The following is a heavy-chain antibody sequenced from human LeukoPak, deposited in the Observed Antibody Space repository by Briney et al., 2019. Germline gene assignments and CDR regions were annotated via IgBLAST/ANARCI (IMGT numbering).Heavy chain of an antibody. J-gene: IGHJ4*02. D-gene: IGHD6-19*01. CDR2: INHSGST. V-gene: IGHV4-34*01. CDR1: GASFSGFH. Sequence: PSETLSLTCAVYGASFSGFHWSWIRQPPGKGLEWIGEINHSGSTNYNPSLKSRVTISVDTSKSQFSLKLSSVTAADTAVYYCARGQWLDNYWGQGTLVTVSS. CDR3: ARGQWLDNY.